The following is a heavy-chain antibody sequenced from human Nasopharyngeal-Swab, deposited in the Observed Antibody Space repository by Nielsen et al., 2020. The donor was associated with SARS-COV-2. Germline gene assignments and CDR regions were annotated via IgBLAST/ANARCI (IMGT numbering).Heavy chain of an antibody. V-gene: IGHV3-23*01. CDR1: GFTFSNHV. Sequence: GESLKISCAASGFTFSNHVMSWVRQAPGKGLEWVSAMTNTGGTTHYADSVRGRFTISRDSSKNTVYLQMNSLRAEDTAVYYCAKDSSSIVVLSNIVFDSWGQGTLVTVSS. CDR2: MTNTGGTT. CDR3: AKDSSSIVVLSNIVFDS. J-gene: IGHJ4*02. D-gene: IGHD2-21*01.